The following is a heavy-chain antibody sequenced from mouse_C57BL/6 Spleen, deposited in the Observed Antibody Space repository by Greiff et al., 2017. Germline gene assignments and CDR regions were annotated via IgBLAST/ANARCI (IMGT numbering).Heavy chain of an antibody. D-gene: IGHD1-1*01. CDR1: GYTFTSYW. CDR3: AREDYGSSCGYWYFDV. Sequence: QVQLKQPGAELVKPGASVKLSCKASGYTFTSYWMHWVKQRPGQGLEWLGMIHPNSGSTNYNETFKSQATLTVDKSSSTAYMQLSSLTSEDSAVYYCAREDYGSSCGYWYFDVWGTGTTVTVSS. J-gene: IGHJ1*03. V-gene: IGHV1-64*01. CDR2: IHPNSGST.